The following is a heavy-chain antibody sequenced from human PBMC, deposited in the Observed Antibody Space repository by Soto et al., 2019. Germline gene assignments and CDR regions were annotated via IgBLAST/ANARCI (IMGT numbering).Heavy chain of an antibody. CDR3: ARVIGGFGENKYHYYGMDV. V-gene: IGHV1-8*01. D-gene: IGHD3-10*01. Sequence: GASVKVSCKASGYTFTSYDINWVRQATGQGLEWMGWMNPNSGNTGYAQKFQGRVTMTSNTSISTAYMELSSLRSEDTAVYYCARVIGGFGENKYHYYGMDVWGQGTTVTVSS. CDR1: GYTFTSYD. J-gene: IGHJ6*02. CDR2: MNPNSGNT.